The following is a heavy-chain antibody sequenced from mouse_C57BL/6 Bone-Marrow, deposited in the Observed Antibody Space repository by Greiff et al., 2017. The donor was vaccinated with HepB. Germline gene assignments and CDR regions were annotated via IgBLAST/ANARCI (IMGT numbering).Heavy chain of an antibody. CDR1: GFTFTDYY. CDR3: ARHSRLTQYYDKDY. D-gene: IGHD4-1*01. V-gene: IGHV7-3*01. Sequence: EVKLVESGGGLVQPGGSLSLSCAASGFTFTDYYMSWVRQPPGKALEWLGFIRNKANGYTTEYSASVKDQFTNSRATSKSILYLQMNALRAEDSATEYSARHSRLTQYYDKDYWGQGKAVTVSA. CDR2: IRNKANGYTT. J-gene: IGHJ4*01.